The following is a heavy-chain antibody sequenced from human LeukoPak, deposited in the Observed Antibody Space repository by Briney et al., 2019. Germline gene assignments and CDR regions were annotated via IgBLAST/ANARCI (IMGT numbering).Heavy chain of an antibody. CDR3: ARPAYSSSPNWFDP. J-gene: IGHJ5*02. Sequence: GGSLRLSCAASGFTFSSYSMNWVRQAPGKGLEWVSSISSSSSYIYYADSVKGRFIISRDNAKNSLYLQMNSLRAEDTAVYYCARPAYSSSPNWFDPWGQGTLVTVSS. CDR2: ISSSSSYI. CDR1: GFTFSSYS. D-gene: IGHD6-6*01. V-gene: IGHV3-21*01.